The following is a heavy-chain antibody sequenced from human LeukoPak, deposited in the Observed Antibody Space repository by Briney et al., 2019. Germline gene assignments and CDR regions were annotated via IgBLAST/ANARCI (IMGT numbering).Heavy chain of an antibody. Sequence: GGSLRLSCEASGFTFSIYWMSWVRQAPGKGLEWVANIKEDGSEKDYVDSVKGRFIISRDNVKNSLYLQMNSLRPEDTAMYYCAKVVGYDSSGYQDYWGQGTLVTVSS. D-gene: IGHD3-22*01. CDR1: GFTFSIYW. CDR3: AKVVGYDSSGYQDY. J-gene: IGHJ4*02. V-gene: IGHV3-7*01. CDR2: IKEDGSEK.